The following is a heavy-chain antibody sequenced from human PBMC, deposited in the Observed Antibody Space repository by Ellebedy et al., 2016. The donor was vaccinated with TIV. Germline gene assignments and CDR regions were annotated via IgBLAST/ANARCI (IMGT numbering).Heavy chain of an antibody. CDR3: ARVVWQLPVSYAFDI. CDR1: GGSISSSSYY. Sequence: MPSETLSLTCTVSGGSISSSSYYRGWIRQPPGKGLEWIGSIYYSGSTNYNPSLKSRITISVDTSKNQFSLKLSSVTAADTAVYYCARVVWQLPVSYAFDIWGQGTMVTVSS. D-gene: IGHD2-15*01. V-gene: IGHV4-39*07. J-gene: IGHJ3*02. CDR2: IYYSGST.